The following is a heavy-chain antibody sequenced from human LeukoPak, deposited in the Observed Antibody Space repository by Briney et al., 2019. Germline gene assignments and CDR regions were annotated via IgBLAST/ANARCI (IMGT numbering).Heavy chain of an antibody. J-gene: IGHJ4*02. D-gene: IGHD5-18*01. CDR2: IYSGSST. Sequence: PGGSLRLSCAASGFTVSSNYMSWVRQAPGKGLEWVSVIYSGSSTYYADSVKGRFTISRDNSKNTVYLQMNSLRAEDTAVYYCARAGGYSYDFHDWGQGTLVTVSS. V-gene: IGHV3-53*01. CDR3: ARAGGYSYDFHD. CDR1: GFTVSSNY.